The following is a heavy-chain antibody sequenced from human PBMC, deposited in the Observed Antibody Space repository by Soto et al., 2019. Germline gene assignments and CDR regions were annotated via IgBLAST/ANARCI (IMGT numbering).Heavy chain of an antibody. CDR1: GFTFSSYA. CDR2: ISGSGGST. V-gene: IGHV3-23*01. Sequence: GGSLRLSCAASGFTFSSYATSWVRQAPGKGLEWVSAISGSGGSTYYADSVKGRFTISRDNSKNTLYLQMNSLRAEDTAVYYCGTINDFWSGSPQEDMRIDYWGQGTLVTVSS. J-gene: IGHJ4*02. D-gene: IGHD3-3*01. CDR3: GTINDFWSGSPQEDMRIDY.